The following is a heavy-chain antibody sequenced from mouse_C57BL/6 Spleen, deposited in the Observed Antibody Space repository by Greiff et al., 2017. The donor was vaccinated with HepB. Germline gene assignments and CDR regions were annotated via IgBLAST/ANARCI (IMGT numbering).Heavy chain of an antibody. D-gene: IGHD3-2*02. CDR3: AKTGQGTCYYAMDY. CDR2: IHPNSGST. Sequence: QVQLKQPGAELVKPGASVKLSCKASGYTFTSYWMHWVKQRPGQGLEWIGMIHPNSGSTNYNEKFKSKATLTVDKSSSTAYMQLSSLTSEDSAVYYCAKTGQGTCYYAMDYWGQGTSVTVSS. V-gene: IGHV1-64*01. CDR1: GYTFTSYW. J-gene: IGHJ4*01.